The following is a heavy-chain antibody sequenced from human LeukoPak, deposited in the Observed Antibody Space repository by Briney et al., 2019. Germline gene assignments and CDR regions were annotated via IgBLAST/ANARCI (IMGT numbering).Heavy chain of an antibody. D-gene: IGHD6-13*01. CDR2: IWNDGSET. CDR3: ARDMGRAWYGPPDY. J-gene: IGHJ4*02. CDR1: GFIFSNYG. Sequence: GGSLRLSCAASGFIFSNYGMHWVRQAPGKGLEWVAVIWNDGSETFHADSVKGRFRIARDNSKNTLYLQMNSLTAEDTAVYFCARDMGRAWYGPPDYWGQGTLVTVSS. V-gene: IGHV3-33*01.